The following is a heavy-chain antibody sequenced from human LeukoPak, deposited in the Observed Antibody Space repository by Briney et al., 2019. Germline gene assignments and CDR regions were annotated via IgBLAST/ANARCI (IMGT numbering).Heavy chain of an antibody. CDR1: GGSISSYY. D-gene: IGHD5-12*01. J-gene: IGHJ4*02. Sequence: SETLSLTCTVSGGSISSYYWSWIRQPPGKRLEWIGYIYYSGSTNYNPSLKSRVTISVDTSKNQFSLKLSSVTAADTAVYYCARIRGSGPIYWGQGTLVTVSS. CDR3: ARIRGSGPIY. V-gene: IGHV4-59*01. CDR2: IYYSGST.